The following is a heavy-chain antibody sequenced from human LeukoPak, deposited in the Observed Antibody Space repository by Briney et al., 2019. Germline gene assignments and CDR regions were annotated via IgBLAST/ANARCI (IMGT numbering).Heavy chain of an antibody. CDR1: GDSLSSYY. CDR2: IFHRGNT. Sequence: SETLSLTCTVSGDSLSSYYWKWIRQPPGKGLEWIGFIFHRGNTNSNTSLKSRVTMSLDTSKNQFALTMTSVTAADTAVYYCARERAFGVGRGIIAKAFDIWGQGTMGTVSS. J-gene: IGHJ3*02. D-gene: IGHD3-10*01. CDR3: ARERAFGVGRGIIAKAFDI. V-gene: IGHV4-59*01.